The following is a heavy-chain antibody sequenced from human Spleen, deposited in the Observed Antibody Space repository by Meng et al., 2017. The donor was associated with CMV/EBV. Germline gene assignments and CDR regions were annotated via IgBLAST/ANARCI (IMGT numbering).Heavy chain of an antibody. D-gene: IGHD3-16*01. CDR1: GYTFTGYY. CDR2: INPDSGGT. Sequence: ASVKVSCKASGYTFTGYYMHWVRQAPGQGLEWMGWINPDSGGTSYAQKFQGRVTMTRDTSTSTVYMELSSLRSEDTAVYYCARGPPGGVVWTWGYYGMDVWGQGTTVTVSS. CDR3: ARGPPGGVVWTWGYYGMDV. J-gene: IGHJ6*02. V-gene: IGHV1-2*02.